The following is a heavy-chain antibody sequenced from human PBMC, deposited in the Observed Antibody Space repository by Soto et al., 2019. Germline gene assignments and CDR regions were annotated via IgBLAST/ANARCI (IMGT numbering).Heavy chain of an antibody. CDR1: GFTFSSYG. J-gene: IGHJ4*02. V-gene: IGHV3-33*01. CDR2: IWYDGSNK. CDR3: ASDRIVATIRWFDY. D-gene: IGHD5-12*01. Sequence: QVQLVESGGGVVQPGRSLRLSCAASGFTFSSYGMHWVRQAPGKGLEWVAVIWYDGSNKYYADSVKGRFTISRDNSKNTLYLQMNSLRAEDTAVYYCASDRIVATIRWFDYWGQGNLVTVSS.